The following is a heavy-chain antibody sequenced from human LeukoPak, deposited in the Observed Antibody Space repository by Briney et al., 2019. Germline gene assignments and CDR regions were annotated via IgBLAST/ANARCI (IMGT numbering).Heavy chain of an antibody. CDR3: AREGRWLQFYYFDY. CDR2: INHSGST. D-gene: IGHD5-24*01. J-gene: IGHJ4*02. Sequence: SETLSLTCAVYGGSFSGYYWSWIRQPPGKGLEWIGEINHSGSTNYNPSLKSRVTISVDTSKNQFSLKLSSVTAADTAVYYCAREGRWLQFYYFDYWDQGTLVTVSS. V-gene: IGHV4-34*01. CDR1: GGSFSGYY.